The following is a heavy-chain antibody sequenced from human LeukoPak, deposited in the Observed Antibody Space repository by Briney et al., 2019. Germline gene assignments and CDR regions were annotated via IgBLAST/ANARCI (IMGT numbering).Heavy chain of an antibody. J-gene: IGHJ4*02. D-gene: IGHD1-1*01. Sequence: PGGSLRLSCAASGFDVSINYMNWIRQSPEKGLEWVSIIHNDGSTYYADSVKSRFTVSRDNSKNTVSLQMDSLRVDDTGIYYCARGFLQLTPYYFDYWGQGALVTVSS. CDR1: GFDVSINY. CDR2: IHNDGST. CDR3: ARGFLQLTPYYFDY. V-gene: IGHV3-66*01.